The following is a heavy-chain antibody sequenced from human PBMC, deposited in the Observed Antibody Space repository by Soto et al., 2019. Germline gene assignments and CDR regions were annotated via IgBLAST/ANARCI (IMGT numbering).Heavy chain of an antibody. D-gene: IGHD2-8*01. J-gene: IGHJ3*02. CDR3: AKASHCNKGRCSLGLIGDRAFDI. CDR1: GFTFSSYG. V-gene: IGHV3-30*18. Sequence: PGGSLRLSCAASGFTFSSYGMHWVRQAPGKGLEWVAVISYDGSNKYYADSVKGRFTISRDNSKSTLYLEMNSLRTEDTAVYYCAKASHCNKGRCSLGLIGDRAFDIWGQGTMVTVSS. CDR2: ISYDGSNK.